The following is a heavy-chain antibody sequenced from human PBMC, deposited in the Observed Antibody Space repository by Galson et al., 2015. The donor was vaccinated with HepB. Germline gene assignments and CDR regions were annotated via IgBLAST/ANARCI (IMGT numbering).Heavy chain of an antibody. V-gene: IGHV1-8*01. CDR1: GYTFTSYD. CDR3: ARGQVGYCSSTSCYGDYYYYYMDV. Sequence: SVKVSCKASGYTFTSYDINWVRQATGQGLEWMGWMNPNSGNTGYAQKFQGRVTMTRNTSISTAYMELSSLRSEDTAVYYCARGQVGYCSSTSCYGDYYYYYMDVWGKGTTVTVSS. D-gene: IGHD2-2*01. J-gene: IGHJ6*03. CDR2: MNPNSGNT.